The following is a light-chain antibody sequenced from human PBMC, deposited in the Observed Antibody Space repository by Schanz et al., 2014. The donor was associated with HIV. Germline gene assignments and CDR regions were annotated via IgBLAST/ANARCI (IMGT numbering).Light chain of an antibody. J-gene: IGLJ3*02. CDR2: DVS. CDR3: SSYTITSTWV. V-gene: IGLV2-14*01. Sequence: QSVLTQPASVSGSLGQSITISCTGTSSDVGGYNYVSWYQQHPGKAPKLMIYDVSNRPSGVSNRFSGSKSGNTASLTISGLQAEDEADYYCSSYTITSTWVFGGGTKVTVL. CDR1: SSDVGGYNY.